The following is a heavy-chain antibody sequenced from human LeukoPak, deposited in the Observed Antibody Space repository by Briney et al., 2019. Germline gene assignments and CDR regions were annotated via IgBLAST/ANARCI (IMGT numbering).Heavy chain of an antibody. CDR1: GFTFSSYS. D-gene: IGHD4-17*01. J-gene: IGHJ4*02. CDR3: ARGYGDFGGFDY. CDR2: IRSNSTYI. V-gene: IGHV3-21*01. Sequence: GRSLRLSCAASGFTFSSYSMSWDSQAPGKGLEWVTSIRSNSTYIYHADSVKGRFTISRVNAKISLYLQMNSLRAEDTAVYYCARGYGDFGGFDYWGQGTLVTVSS.